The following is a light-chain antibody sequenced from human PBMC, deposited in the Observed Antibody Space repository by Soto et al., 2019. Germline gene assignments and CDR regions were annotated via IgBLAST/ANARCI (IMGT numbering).Light chain of an antibody. V-gene: IGKV3-15*01. J-gene: IGKJ1*01. CDR3: QQYNTWLWT. CDR1: QSVNAN. CDR2: GAS. Sequence: EVVMTQSPATLSVSPGERATLSCRASQSVNANLAWYQQKPGQAPRLLIHGASNRATGIPAGFSGSGFGTEFILTISSLQSEDFAVYYCQQYNTWLWTFGQGTKVEI.